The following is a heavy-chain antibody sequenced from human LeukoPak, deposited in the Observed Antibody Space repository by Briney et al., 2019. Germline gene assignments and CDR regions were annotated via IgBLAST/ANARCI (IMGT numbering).Heavy chain of an antibody. V-gene: IGHV4-38-2*02. J-gene: IGHJ3*02. D-gene: IGHD3-22*01. CDR1: DYSISSGDYY. CDR2: IFHSGNT. Sequence: SETLSLTCTVSDYSISSGDYYWGWIRQPPGKGLEWIGSIFHSGNTYYNPSLKGRVTISVDTSKNQFSLRMSSVTAADTAVYYCARETIDITIIEVVRMGDAFDIWGQGTMVAVSS. CDR3: ARETIDITIIEVVRMGDAFDI.